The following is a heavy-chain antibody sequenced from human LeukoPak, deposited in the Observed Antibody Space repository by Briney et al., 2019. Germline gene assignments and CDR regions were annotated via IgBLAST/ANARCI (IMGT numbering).Heavy chain of an antibody. J-gene: IGHJ3*02. V-gene: IGHV3-23*01. Sequence: GGSLRLSCAASGFTFSSYAMSWVRQAPGKGLEWVSGISGSGDNTYYADSVKGRFTISRDNSKNTLYLQMNSLRAEDTAVYYCARENLDSSGSTGAFDTWGQGTMVTVSS. D-gene: IGHD3-22*01. CDR2: ISGSGDNT. CDR1: GFTFSSYA. CDR3: ARENLDSSGSTGAFDT.